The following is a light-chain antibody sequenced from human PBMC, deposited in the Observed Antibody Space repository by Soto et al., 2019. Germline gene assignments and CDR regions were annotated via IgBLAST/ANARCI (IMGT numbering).Light chain of an antibody. CDR2: GNN. CDR1: RSNIGSNS. V-gene: IGLV1-44*01. CDR3: AVWDDSLNGVL. J-gene: IGLJ2*01. Sequence: QLVLTQPPSASGTPRQRVTNSCSGTRSNIGSNSVNWYQHLPGTAPKLLIFGNNQWPAGVPDRLSGSKSGTSASLAISGLQSEDEADYYCAVWDDSLNGVLFGGGTKVTVL.